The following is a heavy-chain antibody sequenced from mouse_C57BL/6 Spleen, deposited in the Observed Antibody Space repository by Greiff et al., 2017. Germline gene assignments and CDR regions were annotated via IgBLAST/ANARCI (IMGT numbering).Heavy chain of an antibody. Sequence: EVQLQESGGGLVKPGGSLKLSCAASGFTFSDYGMHWVRQAPEKGLEWVAYISSGSSTIYYADTVKGRFTISRDNAKNTLFLQMTSLRSEDTAMYYCARSVYSNYGGFAYWGQGTLVTVSA. D-gene: IGHD2-5*01. CDR3: ARSVYSNYGGFAY. CDR1: GFTFSDYG. CDR2: ISSGSSTI. J-gene: IGHJ3*01. V-gene: IGHV5-17*01.